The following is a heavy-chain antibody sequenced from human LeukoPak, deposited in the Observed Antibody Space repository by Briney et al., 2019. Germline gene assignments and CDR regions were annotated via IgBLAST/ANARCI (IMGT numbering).Heavy chain of an antibody. J-gene: IGHJ2*01. CDR1: GGSISSGGNY. D-gene: IGHD3-10*02. Sequence: TLSLPCTFSGGSISSGGNYWTWIRQHPGKGLEWIGYMYDRTTYYNPSLRSRLLISIVASKNQFSLNLRSVAAADTAVYYCAGALFGGMLHDWYFDLWGRGTLVTVSS. V-gene: IGHV4-31*03. CDR2: MYDRTT. CDR3: AGALFGGMLHDWYFDL.